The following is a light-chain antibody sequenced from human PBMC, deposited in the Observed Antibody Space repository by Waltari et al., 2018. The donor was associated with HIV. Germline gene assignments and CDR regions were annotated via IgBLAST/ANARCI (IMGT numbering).Light chain of an antibody. CDR3: SSYGDSLRVL. V-gene: IGLV2-8*01. Sequence: QSALTQPPSASGSLGQSVTLSCPGSRSHFGAYESVLWFQQHPRSAPKLLLYEVTRRPSSVADRFSGSRSGSTAFLTVAGLQPDDEATYFCSSYGDSLRVLFGGGTNVTVL. CDR1: RSHFGAYES. CDR2: EVT. J-gene: IGLJ3*02.